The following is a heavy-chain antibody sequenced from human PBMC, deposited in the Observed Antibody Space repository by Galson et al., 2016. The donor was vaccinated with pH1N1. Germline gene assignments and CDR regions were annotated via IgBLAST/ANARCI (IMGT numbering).Heavy chain of an antibody. J-gene: IGHJ3*02. CDR2: TYYRSKWYN. V-gene: IGHV6-1*01. CDR3: ARGFIDYDFWSGYQDHAAFDI. CDR1: GDSVSSNGAT. Sequence: CAISGDSVSSNGATWNWIRQSPSRGLEWLGRTYYRSKWYNDYAESVKSRIIISPDTSKNQLSLQLNSVTPADTAVYYCARGFIDYDFWSGYQDHAAFDIWGQGTMVIVSS. D-gene: IGHD3-3*01.